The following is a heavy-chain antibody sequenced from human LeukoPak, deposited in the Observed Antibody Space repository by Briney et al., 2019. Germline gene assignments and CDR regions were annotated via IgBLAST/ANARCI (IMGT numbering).Heavy chain of an antibody. CDR3: ARDWSWYYYDSSGYYGVGYFDY. J-gene: IGHJ4*02. CDR1: GGSISSGSYY. Sequence: PSETLSLTCTVSGGSISSGSYYWSWIRQPAGKGLEWIGRIYTSGSTNYNPSLKSRVTISVDTSKNQFSLKLSSVTAADTAVYYCARDWSWYYYDSSGYYGVGYFDYWGQGTLVTVSS. V-gene: IGHV4-61*02. CDR2: IYTSGST. D-gene: IGHD3-22*01.